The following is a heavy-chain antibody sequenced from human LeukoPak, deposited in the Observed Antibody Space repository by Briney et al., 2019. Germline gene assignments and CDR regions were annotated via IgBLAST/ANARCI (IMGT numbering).Heavy chain of an antibody. CDR2: IWYDGSNK. J-gene: IGHJ4*02. CDR3: AREPLHYYDSSGSGTGY. D-gene: IGHD3-22*01. V-gene: IGHV3-33*01. CDR1: GFPFSNYG. Sequence: PGGSLRLSCAASGFPFSNYGMHWVRQAPGQGLEWVAIIWYDGSNKFYADSVKGRFTISRDNSKNTLYLQMNSLRAEDTAVFYCAREPLHYYDSSGSGTGYWGQGTLVTVSS.